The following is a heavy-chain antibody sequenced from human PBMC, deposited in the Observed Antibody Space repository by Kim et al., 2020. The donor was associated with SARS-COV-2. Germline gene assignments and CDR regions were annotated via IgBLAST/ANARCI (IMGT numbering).Heavy chain of an antibody. D-gene: IGHD4-17*01. Sequence: GGSLRLSCAGSGFIFRNYGMHWVRQAPGKGLEWVAVIWYDGSNKYYADSVKGRFTISRDNSKNTLYLQMNSLRAEDTAVYYCAKAPADGDYYYWGQGTLVTVSS. CDR3: AKAPADGDYYY. CDR1: GFIFRNYG. V-gene: IGHV3-33*06. CDR2: IWYDGSNK. J-gene: IGHJ4*02.